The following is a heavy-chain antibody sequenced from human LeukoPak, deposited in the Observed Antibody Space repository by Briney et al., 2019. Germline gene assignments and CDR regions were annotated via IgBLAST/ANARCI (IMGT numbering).Heavy chain of an antibody. D-gene: IGHD3-10*01. CDR3: ARGRITMVRGVSSYYYYGMDV. CDR1: GGTFSSYA. J-gene: IGHJ6*02. CDR2: IIPILGIA. V-gene: IGHV1-69*04. Sequence: GSSVKVSCKASGGTFSSYAISWVRQAPGQGLEWMGRIIPILGIANYAQKFQGRVTITADKSTSTAYMEPSSLRSEDTAVYYCARGRITMVRGVSSYYYYGMDVWGQGTTVTVSS.